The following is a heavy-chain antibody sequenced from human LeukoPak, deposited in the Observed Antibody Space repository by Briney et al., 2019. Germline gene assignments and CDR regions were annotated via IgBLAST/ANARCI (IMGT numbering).Heavy chain of an antibody. V-gene: IGHV3-64*01. CDR3: ARDQYSGSYLPDY. Sequence: GGSLRLSCAASGFTFSSYAMHWVRQAPGKGLEYVSAISSNGGSTYYANSVKGRFTISRDSSKNTLYLQMGSLRAEDMAVYYCARDQYSGSYLPDYWGQGTLVTVSS. D-gene: IGHD1-26*01. CDR1: GFTFSSYA. J-gene: IGHJ4*02. CDR2: ISSNGGST.